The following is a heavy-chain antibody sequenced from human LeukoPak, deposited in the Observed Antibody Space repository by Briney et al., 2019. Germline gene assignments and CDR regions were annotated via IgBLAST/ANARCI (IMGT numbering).Heavy chain of an antibody. J-gene: IGHJ4*02. D-gene: IGHD6-13*01. CDR1: GFTFSSYA. V-gene: IGHV3-23*01. CDR3: AKEGSSWYYFDY. CDR2: ISGSGGST. Sequence: GGSLRLSCAASGFTFSSYAMSWVRQAPGKGLEWVSAISGSGGSTYYPDSVRGRFTISRDNSKNTLYLQMNSLRAEDMAVYYCAKEGSSWYYFDYWGQGTLVTISS.